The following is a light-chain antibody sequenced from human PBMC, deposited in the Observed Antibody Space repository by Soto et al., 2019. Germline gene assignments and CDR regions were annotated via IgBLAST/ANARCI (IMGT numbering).Light chain of an antibody. V-gene: IGKV3-20*01. J-gene: IGKJ1*01. CDR1: QSVSRSY. Sequence: EIVFTQSPGTLSLSPGERATLSCRASQSVSRSYLAWYQQKPGQAPRPLIYGASSRAIGIPDRFSGSGSGTDFTLTISRLEPEDFAVYYCQQYGSSPWTFGQGIKVEIK. CDR2: GAS. CDR3: QQYGSSPWT.